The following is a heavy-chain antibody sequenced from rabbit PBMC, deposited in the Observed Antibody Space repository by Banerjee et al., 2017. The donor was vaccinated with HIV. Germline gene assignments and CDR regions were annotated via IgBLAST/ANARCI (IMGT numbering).Heavy chain of an antibody. D-gene: IGHD7-1*01. CDR3: ARDVDGYAGYPLDL. Sequence: QSLEESGGDLVKPGASLTLTCTASGIDFSGYYWICWVRQAPGKGLEWIGCIACGSDSAAYYATWARGRFTISKVPSTTVTLQMTSLTAADTATYFCARDVDGYAGYPLDLWGPGTLVTVS. CDR1: GIDFSGYYW. CDR2: IACGSDSAA. V-gene: IGHV1S40*01. J-gene: IGHJ6*01.